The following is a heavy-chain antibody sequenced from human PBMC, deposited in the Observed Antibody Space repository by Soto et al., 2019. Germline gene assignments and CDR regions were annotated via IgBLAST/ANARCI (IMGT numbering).Heavy chain of an antibody. Sequence: GGSLRLSCAASGFTFSSYAMSWVRQAPGKGLEWVSAISGCGCSTYYADSVKGRFTISRDNSKNTLYLQMNSLRAEDTAVYYCAKDKATVTTYYFDYWGQGTLVTVSS. CDR1: GFTFSSYA. CDR3: AKDKATVTTYYFDY. D-gene: IGHD4-17*01. J-gene: IGHJ4*02. CDR2: ISGCGCST. V-gene: IGHV3-23*01.